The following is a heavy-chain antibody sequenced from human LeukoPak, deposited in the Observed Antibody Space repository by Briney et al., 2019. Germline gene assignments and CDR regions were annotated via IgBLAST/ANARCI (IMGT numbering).Heavy chain of an antibody. J-gene: IGHJ5*02. CDR2: INARGDT. D-gene: IGHD2-2*01. Sequence: SETLSLTFAVYGWSFNDYYWNWIRQLPGKGLEWIGEINARGDTNYNPSLKSRVTISVDTSKKQFSLRLTSMIAADTALYYCARGQVPAARGYNWFDPWGQGTLVTVSS. CDR3: ARGQVPAARGYNWFDP. V-gene: IGHV4-34*01. CDR1: GWSFNDYY.